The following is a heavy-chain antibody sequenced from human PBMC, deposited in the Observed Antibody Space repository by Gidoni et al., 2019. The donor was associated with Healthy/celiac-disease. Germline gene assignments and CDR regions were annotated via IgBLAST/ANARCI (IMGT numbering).Heavy chain of an antibody. CDR2: IYYSGST. Sequence: HLQLHESGPGLVKPSETLSLTCTVSGGSISSSSYYWGWIRQPPGKGLEWIGSIYYSGSTYYNPSLKSRVTISVDTSKNQFSLKLSSVTAADTAVYYCARRDIAVAGTGYFDYWGQGTLVTVSS. CDR3: ARRDIAVAGTGYFDY. V-gene: IGHV4-39*01. D-gene: IGHD6-19*01. CDR1: GGSISSSSYY. J-gene: IGHJ4*02.